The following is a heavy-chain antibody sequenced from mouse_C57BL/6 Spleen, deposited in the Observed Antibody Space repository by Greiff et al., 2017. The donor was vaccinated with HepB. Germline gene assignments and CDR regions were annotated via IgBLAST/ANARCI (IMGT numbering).Heavy chain of an antibody. J-gene: IGHJ2*01. CDR1: GFTFSDYY. CDR3: AREGYDGYYLYFDY. V-gene: IGHV5-16*01. Sequence: EVKVVESEGGLVQPGSSMKLSCTASGFTFSDYYMAWVRQVPEKGLEWVANINYDGSSTYYLDSLKSRFIISRDNAKNILYLQMSSLKSEDTATYYCAREGYDGYYLYFDYWGQGTTLTVSS. CDR2: INYDGSST. D-gene: IGHD2-3*01.